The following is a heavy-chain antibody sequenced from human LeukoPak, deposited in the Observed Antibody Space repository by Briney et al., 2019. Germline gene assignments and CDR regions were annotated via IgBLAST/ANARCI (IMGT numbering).Heavy chain of an antibody. CDR1: GFTFDTYA. CDR3: AKDAIRGNGIYDAFDI. D-gene: IGHD3-10*01. Sequence: GGSLRLSCAASGFTFDTYAMSWVRQAPGKGLDLVSTIGNTETYYADSVKGRFTISRDNRQNTVYLQMTSLRAEDTAVYFCAKDAIRGNGIYDAFDIWGQGTRVTVSS. V-gene: IGHV3-23*01. J-gene: IGHJ3*02. CDR2: IGNTET.